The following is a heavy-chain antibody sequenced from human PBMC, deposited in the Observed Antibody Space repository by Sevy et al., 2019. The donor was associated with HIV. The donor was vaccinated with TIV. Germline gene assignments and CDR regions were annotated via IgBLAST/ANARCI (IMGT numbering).Heavy chain of an antibody. V-gene: IGHV3-9*01. Sequence: GGSLRLSCEASGFTFDDYAMHWVRQAPGKGLEWVSGISWNSGSIGYADSVKGRFTISRDNAKNSLYLQMNSLRAEDTALYYCAKDISAAAGPSDYWGQGTLVTVSS. CDR3: AKDISAAAGPSDY. CDR2: ISWNSGSI. CDR1: GFTFDDYA. D-gene: IGHD6-13*01. J-gene: IGHJ4*02.